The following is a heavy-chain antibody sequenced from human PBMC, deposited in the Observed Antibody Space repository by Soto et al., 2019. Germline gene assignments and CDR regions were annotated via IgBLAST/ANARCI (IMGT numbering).Heavy chain of an antibody. CDR2: IYYSGTT. J-gene: IGHJ4*02. Sequence: SETLSLTCTVSGDSISSGGYYWSWIRQHPGKGLEWIGYIYYSGTTYYNPSLESRVSISADTSENQFSLKVKSVTVADTAVYYCASTYYTGDSAPYDYWGQGTLVTVSS. D-gene: IGHD2-21*01. CDR3: ASTYYTGDSAPYDY. CDR1: GDSISSGGYY. V-gene: IGHV4-31*03.